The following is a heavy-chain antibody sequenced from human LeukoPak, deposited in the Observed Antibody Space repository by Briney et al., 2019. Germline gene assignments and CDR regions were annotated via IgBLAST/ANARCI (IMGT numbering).Heavy chain of an antibody. CDR3: VKDEVYLDSGGYPTPDTTLDY. J-gene: IGHJ4*02. Sequence: PEGSLRLSCAASGFRFNNYGIHWVRQAPGKGLEWVAVTWYDGSNKYYADSVRDRFTVSRDNSKNTVYLQMNSLRVEDMAVYYCVKDEVYLDSGGYPTPDTTLDYWGQGTLVTVSS. D-gene: IGHD3-22*01. CDR2: TWYDGSNK. V-gene: IGHV3-33*06. CDR1: GFRFNNYG.